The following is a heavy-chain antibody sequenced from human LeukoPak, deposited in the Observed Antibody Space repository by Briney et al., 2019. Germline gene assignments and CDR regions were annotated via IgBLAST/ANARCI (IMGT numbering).Heavy chain of an antibody. J-gene: IGHJ2*01. CDR2: ISYDGSNK. Sequence: GGSLRLSCAASGFTFSSYAMHWVRQAPGKGLEWVAVISYDGSNKYYADSVKGRFTISRDNSKNTPYLQMNSLRAEDTAVYYCAKDYLTMIVVVGHVLYGYFDLWGRGTLVTVSS. V-gene: IGHV3-30*01. CDR3: AKDYLTMIVVVGHVLYGYFDL. CDR1: GFTFSSYA. D-gene: IGHD3-22*01.